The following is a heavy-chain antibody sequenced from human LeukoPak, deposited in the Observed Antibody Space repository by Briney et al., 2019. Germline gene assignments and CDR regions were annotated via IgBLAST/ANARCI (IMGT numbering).Heavy chain of an antibody. V-gene: IGHV3-30*18. J-gene: IGHJ6*02. CDR3: AKDGANYDNSGYPNFYYGMDV. CDR2: ISFDGNYD. Sequence: GGSLRLSCAASGFTFSSYGMHWVRQAPGKGLEWVAVISFDGNYDYYADSVKDRFTVSRANSKNTLYLQMNSLRVEDTAVYYCAKDGANYDNSGYPNFYYGMDVWGQGTTVTVSS. CDR1: GFTFSSYG. D-gene: IGHD3-22*01.